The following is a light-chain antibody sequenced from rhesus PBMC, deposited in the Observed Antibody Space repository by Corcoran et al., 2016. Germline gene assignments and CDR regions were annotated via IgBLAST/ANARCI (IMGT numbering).Light chain of an antibody. Sequence: DIQMTQSPSSLSASVGDRVTITCRASENVNNYFNWYQQKPGKAPKLLIYKASTLQSGVPSRFSGGGSGTDYTFTISGLQPEDVATYYCQHGYGTPFTFGPGTKLDIK. CDR1: ENVNNY. J-gene: IGKJ3*01. CDR2: KAS. V-gene: IGKV1-74*01. CDR3: QHGYGTPFT.